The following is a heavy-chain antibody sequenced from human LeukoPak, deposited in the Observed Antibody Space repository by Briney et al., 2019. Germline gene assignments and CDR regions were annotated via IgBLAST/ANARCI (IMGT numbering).Heavy chain of an antibody. V-gene: IGHV3-23*01. CDR3: AKVTWIPGMDV. Sequence: GGSLRLSCAASGFTFNRHDMNWVRQAPGKGLEWVSGIGVSGDSKHYADSVKGRFIISRDNSKNTLSLQMNSLRVEDTAVYYCAKVTWIPGMDVWGQGTMVTVSS. CDR2: IGVSGDSK. CDR1: GFTFNRHD. J-gene: IGHJ3*01. D-gene: IGHD5-18*01.